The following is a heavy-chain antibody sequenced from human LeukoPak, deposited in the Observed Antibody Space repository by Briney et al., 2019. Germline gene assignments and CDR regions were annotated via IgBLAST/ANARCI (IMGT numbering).Heavy chain of an antibody. J-gene: IGHJ4*02. Sequence: GGSLRLSCAASGFTFSVFWMHWVRQAPGTGPVWVSRINPDGSTTSYADSVKGRLTISRDNAKNTLNLQISSLRAGDTAVYYCARDMWGTFDYWGQGTLVTVSS. CDR2: INPDGSTT. V-gene: IGHV3-74*01. D-gene: IGHD7-27*01. CDR1: GFTFSVFW. CDR3: ARDMWGTFDY.